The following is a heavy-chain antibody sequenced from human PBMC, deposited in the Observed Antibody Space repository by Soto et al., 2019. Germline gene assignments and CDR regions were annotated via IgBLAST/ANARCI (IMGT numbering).Heavy chain of an antibody. CDR1: GGPFSDYY. D-gene: IGHD2-8*01. Sequence: SETLSLTCAVYGGPFSDYYWSWIRQPPGKGLELMGEINHSGGTNYNPSLKSRVTISVDTTKNQFSLKLSSVTAADKAVYYCSRVAKMLYDRPLLSRRSSYWFDPWGQGTLVTVSS. J-gene: IGHJ5*02. V-gene: IGHV4-34*01. CDR2: INHSGGT. CDR3: SRVAKMLYDRPLLSRRSSYWFDP.